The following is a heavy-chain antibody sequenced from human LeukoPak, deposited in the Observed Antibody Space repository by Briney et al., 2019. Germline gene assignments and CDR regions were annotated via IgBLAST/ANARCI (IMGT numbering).Heavy chain of an antibody. J-gene: IGHJ4*02. D-gene: IGHD6-13*01. CDR1: GGSISCYY. V-gene: IGHV4-59*01. CDR2: IYYSGST. Sequence: SETLSLTCTVSGGSISCYYWSWIRQPPGKGLEWIGYIYYSGSTNYNPSLKSRVTISVDTSKNQFSLKLSSVTAADTAVYYCARAGIAAAALDYWGQGTLVTVSS. CDR3: ARAGIAAAALDY.